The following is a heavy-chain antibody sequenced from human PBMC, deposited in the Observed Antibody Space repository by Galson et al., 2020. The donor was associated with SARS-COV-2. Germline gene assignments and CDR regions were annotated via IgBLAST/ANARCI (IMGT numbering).Heavy chain of an antibody. Sequence: SETLSLTCTVSGGSISSGSSYWSWIRQPAGKGLEWIGRTSTSGSTHYNPSLQSRVTISVDTSKNQFSLKLSSVTAADTAVYYCARGPDTAMVMNNAFDIWGQGTMVTVSA. J-gene: IGHJ3*02. CDR3: ARGPDTAMVMNNAFDI. D-gene: IGHD5-18*01. V-gene: IGHV4-61*02. CDR2: TSTSGST. CDR1: GGSISSGSSY.